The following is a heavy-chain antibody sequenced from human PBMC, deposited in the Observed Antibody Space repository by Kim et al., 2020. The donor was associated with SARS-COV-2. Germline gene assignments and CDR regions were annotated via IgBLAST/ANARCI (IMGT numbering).Heavy chain of an antibody. Sequence: SETLSLTCTVSGGSISSSSYYWGWIRQPPGKGLEWIGSIYYSGSTYYNPSLKSRVTISVDTSKNQFSLKLSSVTAADTAVYYCARLFGLDPIYFDWPYAFDIWGQGTMVTVSS. CDR2: IYYSGST. J-gene: IGHJ3*02. V-gene: IGHV4-39*01. D-gene: IGHD3-9*01. CDR1: GGSISSSSYY. CDR3: ARLFGLDPIYFDWPYAFDI.